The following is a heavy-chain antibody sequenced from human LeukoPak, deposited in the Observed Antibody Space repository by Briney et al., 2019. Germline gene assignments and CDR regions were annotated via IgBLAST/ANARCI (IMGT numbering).Heavy chain of an antibody. CDR1: GGSISSSSYY. J-gene: IGHJ6*03. Sequence: SETLSLTCTVSGGSISSSSYYWGWIRQPPGKGLERIGSIYYSGSTYYNPSLKSRVTISVDTSKNQFSLKLSSVTAADTAVYYCARMSGMVVRGVIPDYYYMDVWGKGTTVTVSS. CDR3: ARMSGMVVRGVIPDYYYMDV. V-gene: IGHV4-39*01. D-gene: IGHD3-10*01. CDR2: IYYSGST.